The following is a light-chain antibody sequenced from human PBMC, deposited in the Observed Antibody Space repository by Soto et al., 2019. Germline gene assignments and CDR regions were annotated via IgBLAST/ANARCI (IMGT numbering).Light chain of an antibody. V-gene: IGKV1-39*01. CDR1: QSISSY. J-gene: IGKJ1*01. CDR3: QQSYSTPRA. Sequence: DIQMTQSPSSLSASLGDRVTITCRASQSISSYLNWYQQKPGKAPKLLIYAASSLQSGVPSRFSGSGSGTGFTLTISSLQPEDFATYYCQQSYSTPRAFGQGTKVDIK. CDR2: AAS.